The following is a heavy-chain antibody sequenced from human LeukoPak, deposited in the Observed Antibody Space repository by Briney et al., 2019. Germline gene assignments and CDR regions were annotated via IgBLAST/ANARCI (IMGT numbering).Heavy chain of an antibody. CDR2: INHSGST. D-gene: IGHD3-16*01. CDR1: GGTFSGYY. J-gene: IGHJ6*03. V-gene: IGHV4-34*01. Sequence: SETVSLTCAVYGGTFSGYYWSWIRQPPGKGLEWIGEINHSGSTNYNPSLKSRVTISVDTSKNQFSLKLSSVSAADTAVYYCARGGGGYYMEVWGKGTTVTVCS. CDR3: ARGGGGYYMEV.